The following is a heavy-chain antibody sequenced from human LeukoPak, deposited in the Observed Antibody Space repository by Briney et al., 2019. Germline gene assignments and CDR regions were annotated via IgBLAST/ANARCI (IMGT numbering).Heavy chain of an antibody. CDR3: ARDWGAVGYNWFDP. D-gene: IGHD6-19*01. CDR1: GGSISSYY. J-gene: IGHJ5*02. CDR2: FYDTGST. V-gene: IGHV4-59*01. Sequence: SETLSLTCTVSGGSISSYYWSWIRQSPGKGLEWIGYFYDTGSTNYNPSLKSRVTISVDTPKNQFSLKLSSVTAADTAVYYCARDWGAVGYNWFDPWGQGILVTVSS.